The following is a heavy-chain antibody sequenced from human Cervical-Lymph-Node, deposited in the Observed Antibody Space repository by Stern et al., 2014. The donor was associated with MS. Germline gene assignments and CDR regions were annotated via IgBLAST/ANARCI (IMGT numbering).Heavy chain of an antibody. J-gene: IGHJ4*02. CDR1: GGSISSFF. D-gene: IGHD2-15*01. V-gene: IGHV4-4*07. Sequence: QVQLQESGPGLVKPSETLSVTCTVSGGSISSFFWSWIRQPAGKGLEYIGRIYSSGSTDYNPSLKSRVTMSVDTSKNQFSLILGSVTAADTAVYYCARESRDSRGVFDYWGQGTLVTVSS. CDR2: IYSSGST. CDR3: ARESRDSRGVFDY.